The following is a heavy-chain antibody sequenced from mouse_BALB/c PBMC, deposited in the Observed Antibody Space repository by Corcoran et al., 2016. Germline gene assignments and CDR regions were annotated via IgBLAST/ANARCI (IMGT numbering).Heavy chain of an antibody. V-gene: IGHV4-1*02. CDR3: ARNAHWGYFDY. Sequence: EVKLLESGGGLVQPEGSLKLSCAASGFDFSRYWMSWVRQAPGKGLEWIGEIDPDSSTINYTPSLKDKFIISRDNAKNTLYLQMSKVRSEDTVLYYCARNAHWGYFDYWGQGTTLTVSS. J-gene: IGHJ2*01. CDR1: GFDFSRYW. CDR2: IDPDSSTI. D-gene: IGHD4-1*01.